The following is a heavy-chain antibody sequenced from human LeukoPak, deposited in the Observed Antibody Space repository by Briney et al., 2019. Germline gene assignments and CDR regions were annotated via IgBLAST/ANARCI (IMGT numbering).Heavy chain of an antibody. Sequence: PGGSLRLSCAASGFTFSSHGIHWVRQAPGKGLEWVAVISYAGSDKYYADSVKGRFTISRDNSKNTLYLQMNSLRAEDTAVHYCAKSSSGGWYLLGDAFDIWGQGTMVTVSS. CDR3: AKSSSGGWYLLGDAFDI. CDR2: ISYAGSDK. J-gene: IGHJ3*02. V-gene: IGHV3-30*18. D-gene: IGHD6-19*01. CDR1: GFTFSSHG.